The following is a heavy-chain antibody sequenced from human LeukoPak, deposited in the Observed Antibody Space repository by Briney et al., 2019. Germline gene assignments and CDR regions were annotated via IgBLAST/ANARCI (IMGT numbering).Heavy chain of an antibody. CDR3: ASFSYDSSASYYDY. CDR1: GGSISANY. Sequence: SETLSLTCTVSGGSISANYWIWMRQSAGKGLEYIGRIYSSGSTNYNPSLKSRVTMSADTSKNQFSLKLSSVTAADTAVYYCASFSYDSSASYYDYWGQGTLVTVSS. J-gene: IGHJ4*02. V-gene: IGHV4-4*07. D-gene: IGHD3-22*01. CDR2: IYSSGST.